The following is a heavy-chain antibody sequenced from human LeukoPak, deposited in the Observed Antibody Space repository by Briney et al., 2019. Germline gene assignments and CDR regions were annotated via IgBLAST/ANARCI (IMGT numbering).Heavy chain of an antibody. Sequence: SSVKVSCKASGGTFSSYAISWVRQAPGQGLEWMGGIIPIFGTANYAQKFQGRVTITTDESTSTAYMELSSLRSEDTAVYYCASNRRDGYNYYSDYWGQGTLVTVSS. CDR1: GGTFSSYA. CDR3: ASNRRDGYNYYSDY. D-gene: IGHD5-24*01. J-gene: IGHJ4*02. CDR2: IIPIFGTA. V-gene: IGHV1-69*05.